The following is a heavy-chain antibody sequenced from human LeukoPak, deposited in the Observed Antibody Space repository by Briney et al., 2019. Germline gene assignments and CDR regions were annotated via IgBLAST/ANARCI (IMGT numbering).Heavy chain of an antibody. D-gene: IGHD2-2*01. CDR3: ARGTQYCSSTSCYFDY. CDR2: IYSGGST. Sequence: GSLRLSCAASGFTVSSNYMSWVRQAPGKGLEWVSVIYSGGSTYYADSVKGRFTISRDNSKNTLYLQTNSLRAEDTAVYYCARGTQYCSSTSCYFDYWGQGTLVTVSS. J-gene: IGHJ4*02. V-gene: IGHV3-53*01. CDR1: GFTVSSNY.